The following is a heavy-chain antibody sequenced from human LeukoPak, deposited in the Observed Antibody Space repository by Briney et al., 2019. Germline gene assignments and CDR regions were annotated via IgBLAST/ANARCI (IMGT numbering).Heavy chain of an antibody. D-gene: IGHD1-14*01. J-gene: IGHJ4*02. Sequence: SETLSLTCSVSGGSISSHYWSWIRQPPGKGLEWIGYIYYSGSTNYNPSLKSRVTISVDTSKNQFSLKLSSVTPEDTAVYYCARDPEPWGQGTLVTVSS. CDR2: IYYSGST. CDR1: GGSISSHY. V-gene: IGHV4-59*11. CDR3: ARDPEP.